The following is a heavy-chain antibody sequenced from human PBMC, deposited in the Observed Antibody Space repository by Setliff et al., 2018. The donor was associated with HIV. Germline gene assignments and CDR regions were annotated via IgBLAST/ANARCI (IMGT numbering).Heavy chain of an antibody. V-gene: IGHV1-46*01. Sequence: GASVKVSCKASGYTFTSNHMHWGRQAPGQGLEWMGTINPSGGDTIYAPEFQGRVTITADESTLTAYMELSSLTSEDTAVYFCARGTGSYSYFDSWGLGTLVTVSS. J-gene: IGHJ4*02. CDR3: ARGTGSYSYFDS. CDR2: INPSGGDT. CDR1: GYTFTSNH. D-gene: IGHD1-26*01.